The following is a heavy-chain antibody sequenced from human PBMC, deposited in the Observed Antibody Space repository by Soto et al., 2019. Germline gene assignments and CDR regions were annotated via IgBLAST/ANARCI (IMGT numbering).Heavy chain of an antibody. CDR3: ARDAYISDYYQFDY. CDR1: GFTFSSYW. V-gene: IGHV3-74*01. CDR2: IHFDGSTT. J-gene: IGHJ4*02. Sequence: GGSLILSCAASGFTFSSYWMHCVRQVPGKGLVWVSRIHFDGSTTHYADSVKGRFTISRDNAKNTLSLQMNSLRAEDTAVYYCARDAYISDYYQFDYWGQGTLVIVSS. D-gene: IGHD4-17*01.